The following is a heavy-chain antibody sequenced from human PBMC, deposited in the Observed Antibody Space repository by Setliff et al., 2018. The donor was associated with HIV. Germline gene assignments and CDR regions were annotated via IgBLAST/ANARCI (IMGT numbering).Heavy chain of an antibody. V-gene: IGHV1-18*01. CDR2: ISAYNGNA. CDR1: GYTFISYG. Sequence: ASVKVSCKASGYTFISYGIIWVRQAPGQGLEWMGRISAYNGNANYAQKLQGRVTMTTDTSTSTAYMELSSLRSEDTAIYYCARGRGPSRFDYWGQGTLVTVSS. CDR3: ARGRGPSRFDY. J-gene: IGHJ4*01.